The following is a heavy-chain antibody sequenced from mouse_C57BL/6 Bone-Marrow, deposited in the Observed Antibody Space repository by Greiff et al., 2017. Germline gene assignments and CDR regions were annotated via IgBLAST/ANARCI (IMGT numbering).Heavy chain of an antibody. CDR3: ARNAEGGSSYFDV. Sequence: EVNVVESGGGLVQSGRSLRLSCATSGFTFSDFYMEWVRQAPGTGLEWIAASRNKANDYTTAYSASVKGRFIVSRDTSQSILYRQMNALRAEDTAIYYCARNAEGGSSYFDVWGTGTTVTVSS. J-gene: IGHJ1*03. V-gene: IGHV7-1*01. D-gene: IGHD1-1*01. CDR2: SRNKANDYTT. CDR1: GFTFSDFY.